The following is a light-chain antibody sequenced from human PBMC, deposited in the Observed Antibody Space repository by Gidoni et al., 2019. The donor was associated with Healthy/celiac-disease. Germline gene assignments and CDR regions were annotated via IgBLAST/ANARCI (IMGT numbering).Light chain of an antibody. J-gene: IGKJ4*01. CDR2: KAS. V-gene: IGKV1-5*03. CDR3: QQYNSSPLT. CDR1: QSISSW. Sequence: DIRMTPSPSTLSASVGDRVTITCRASQSISSWLAWYQQKPGKAPKLLIYKASSLESGVPSRFSGSGSGTEFTLTISSLQPDDFATYYCQQYNSSPLTFGGGTKVEIK.